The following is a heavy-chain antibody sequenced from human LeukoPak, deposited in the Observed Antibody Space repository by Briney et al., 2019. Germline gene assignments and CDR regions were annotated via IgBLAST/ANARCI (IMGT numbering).Heavy chain of an antibody. Sequence: RASVTVSCKASVYTFTGYYMHWVGQAPGQGLEWMGWISPNSCGTNYAQNFQGRVTMPRDTSISTTYIELSRLRSDDTAVYYCAREYYDSSGYYSYYSNCWGQGTLVTVSS. J-gene: IGHJ4*02. CDR1: VYTFTGYY. CDR3: AREYYDSSGYYSYYSNC. CDR2: ISPNSCGT. V-gene: IGHV1-2*02. D-gene: IGHD3-22*01.